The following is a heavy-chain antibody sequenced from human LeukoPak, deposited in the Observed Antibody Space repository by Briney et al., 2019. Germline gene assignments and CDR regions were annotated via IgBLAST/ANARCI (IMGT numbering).Heavy chain of an antibody. D-gene: IGHD3-22*01. V-gene: IGHV1-69*02. CDR1: GGTFTIHT. CDR3: ANDDTSGYYQA. J-gene: IGHJ4*02. CDR2: IIPVVGT. Sequence: SVKVSCKASGGTFTIHTITWVRQAPGQGLEWMERIIPVVGTHYAQKFQGRVTITADKSTSTAYMELSSLRSDDTAVYYCANDDTSGYYQAWGQGTLVTVSS.